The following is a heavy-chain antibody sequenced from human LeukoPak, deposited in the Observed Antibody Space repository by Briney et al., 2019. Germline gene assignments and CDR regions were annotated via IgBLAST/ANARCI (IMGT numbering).Heavy chain of an antibody. CDR1: GGSISSGDYY. CDR3: ARVSIQTDDFWSGYLPHYFDY. Sequence: TLSLTCTVSGGSISSGDYYWSWIRQPPGKGLEWIGYIYYSASTYYNPSPKCRVTISIDTSKNQFSLKLSSVTAADTAVYYCARVSIQTDDFWSGYLPHYFDYWGQGTLVTVSS. D-gene: IGHD3-3*01. CDR2: IYYSAST. V-gene: IGHV4-30-4*08. J-gene: IGHJ4*02.